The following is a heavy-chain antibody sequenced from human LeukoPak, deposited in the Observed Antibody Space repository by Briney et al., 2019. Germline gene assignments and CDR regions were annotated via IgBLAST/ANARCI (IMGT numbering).Heavy chain of an antibody. J-gene: IGHJ3*02. D-gene: IGHD2-15*01. CDR3: ARDPLKRGARAFDI. CDR2: IYPRDGST. V-gene: IGHV1-46*01. Sequence: GASVTVSCKASGYTFTSNYIHWVRQAPGQGLEWMGMIYPRDGSTSYAQKFQGRVTMTRDTSTSTVYMELSSLRSEDTAVYYCARDPLKRGARAFDIWGQGTMVTVSS. CDR1: GYTFTSNY.